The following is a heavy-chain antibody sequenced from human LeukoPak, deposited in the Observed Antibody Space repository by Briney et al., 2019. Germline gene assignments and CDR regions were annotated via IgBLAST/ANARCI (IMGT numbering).Heavy chain of an antibody. Sequence: SVKVSCKASGGTFSSYAISWVRQAPGQGLEWMGRIIPIFGTANYAQKFQGRVTITTDESTSTAYMELGSLRSEDTAVYYCAREVGDKAFDYWGQGTLVTVSS. V-gene: IGHV1-69*05. CDR2: IIPIFGTA. CDR1: GGTFSSYA. J-gene: IGHJ4*02. CDR3: AREVGDKAFDY. D-gene: IGHD1-26*01.